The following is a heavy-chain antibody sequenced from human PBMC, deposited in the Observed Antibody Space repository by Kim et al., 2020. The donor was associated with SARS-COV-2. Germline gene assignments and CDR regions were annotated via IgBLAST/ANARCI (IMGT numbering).Heavy chain of an antibody. D-gene: IGHD5-12*01. V-gene: IGHV3-7*03. CDR1: GFTFGNYW. CDR2: IKPDGSQK. Sequence: GGSLRLSRAASGFTFGNYWMTWVRQAPGKGMEWVANIKPDGSQKKYEDSVKGRFTISRDNAKNSLYLQMNSLRAEDTAVYYCVRDLYSGYDPSDYWGRGTLVTVSS. CDR3: VRDLYSGYDPSDY. J-gene: IGHJ4*02.